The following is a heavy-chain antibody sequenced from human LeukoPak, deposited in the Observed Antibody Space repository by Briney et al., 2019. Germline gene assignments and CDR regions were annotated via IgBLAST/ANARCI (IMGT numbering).Heavy chain of an antibody. J-gene: IGHJ4*02. Sequence: ASVKVSCKASGGTFSSYAISWVRQAPGQGLEWMGGIIPIFGTANYAQKFQGRVTITADESTSTAYMELSSLRSEDTAVYYCARDRVGVGSSGWENWGQGTLVTVSS. CDR3: ARDRVGVGSSGWEN. CDR1: GGTFSSYA. CDR2: IIPIFGTA. D-gene: IGHD6-19*01. V-gene: IGHV1-69*13.